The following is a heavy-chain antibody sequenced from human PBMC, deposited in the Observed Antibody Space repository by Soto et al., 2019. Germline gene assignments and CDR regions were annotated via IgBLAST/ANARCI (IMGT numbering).Heavy chain of an antibody. D-gene: IGHD4-17*01. J-gene: IGHJ4*02. CDR1: GGSISSSSYY. Sequence: SETLSLTCTVSGGSISSSSYYWGWIRQPPGKGLEWIGSIYYSGSTYYNPSLKSRVTISVDTSKNQFSLKLSSVTAADTAVYYCGCPLTTDVTTNYWGQGTLVTVSS. CDR3: GCPLTTDVTTNY. CDR2: IYYSGST. V-gene: IGHV4-39*01.